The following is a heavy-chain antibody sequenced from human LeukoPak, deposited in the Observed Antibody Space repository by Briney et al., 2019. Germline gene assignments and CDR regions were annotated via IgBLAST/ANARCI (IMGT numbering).Heavy chain of an antibody. CDR3: ARHGGSLDYFDS. CDR1: TGSISTYY. CDR2: IYHGGTT. V-gene: IGHV4-59*08. D-gene: IGHD2-15*01. J-gene: IGHJ4*02. Sequence: SETLSLTCSVSTGSISTYYWSWIRQSPGKGLEWIGYIYHGGTTSYNLSLKRRVTIFVDSPKNHFYLRLTSLTAAHTALYYGARHGGSLDYFDSWGPGSLVIVS.